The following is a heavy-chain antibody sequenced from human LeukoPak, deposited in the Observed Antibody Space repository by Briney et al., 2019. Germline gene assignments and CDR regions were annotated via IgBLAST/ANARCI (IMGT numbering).Heavy chain of an antibody. D-gene: IGHD2-8*01. V-gene: IGHV4-4*07. J-gene: IGHJ6*02. CDR2: IYSSGST. CDR3: ARGRNGPGADYYYGMDV. CDR1: GGSISYY. Sequence: NPSETLSLTCTVSGGSISYYWTWIRQPAEKGLEWIGRIYSSGSTNYNPSLKSRVTMSVDTSKNQFSLKLSSVTAADTAVYYCARGRNGPGADYYYGMDVWGQGTTVTVSS.